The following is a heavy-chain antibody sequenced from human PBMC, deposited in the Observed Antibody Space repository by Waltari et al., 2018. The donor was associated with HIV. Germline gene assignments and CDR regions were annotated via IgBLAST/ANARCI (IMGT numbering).Heavy chain of an antibody. CDR3: ARPMNYGDYPYYFDY. Sequence: QVQLVESGGVVVQPERSLRVCGAAPGFTSSRFAMPWVRQAPGKGLEWVAVISYDGRNKYYADSVKGRFTISRDNSKNTLYLQMNSLRAEDTAVYYCARPMNYGDYPYYFDYWGQGTLVTVSS. CDR1: GFTSSRFA. D-gene: IGHD4-17*01. CDR2: ISYDGRNK. V-gene: IGHV3-30*17. J-gene: IGHJ4*02.